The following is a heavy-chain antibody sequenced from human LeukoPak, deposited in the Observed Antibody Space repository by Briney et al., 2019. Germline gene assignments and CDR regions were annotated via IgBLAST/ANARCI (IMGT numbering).Heavy chain of an antibody. CDR1: GFTSSSYW. Sequence: GGSLRLSCAASGFTSSSYWMSWVRQAPGKGLEWVANIKHDGSEAYYVASVKGRFTISRDNAKNSLYLQMNSLRAEDTAVYYCARVKVRVVAAIGWFDPWGQGTLVTVSS. CDR3: ARVKVRVVAAIGWFDP. CDR2: IKHDGSEA. D-gene: IGHD2-15*01. J-gene: IGHJ5*02. V-gene: IGHV3-7*01.